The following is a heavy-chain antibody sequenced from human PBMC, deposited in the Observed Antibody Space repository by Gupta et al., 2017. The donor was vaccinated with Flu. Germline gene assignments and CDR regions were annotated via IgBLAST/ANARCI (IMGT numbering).Heavy chain of an antibody. CDR1: GFPFSIYA. J-gene: IGHJ4*02. V-gene: IGHV3-23*01. Sequence: EVQLLESGGGLVQPGGSLRLSCAASGFPFSIYAMNWVRQAPGKGLEWVSSISDSGDSTYYADSVKGRFTISRDNSKNTLYLQINSLTPEDTAVYYCAKDLGNWSPDYWGQGTLVTVSS. D-gene: IGHD1-1*01. CDR2: ISDSGDST. CDR3: AKDLGNWSPDY.